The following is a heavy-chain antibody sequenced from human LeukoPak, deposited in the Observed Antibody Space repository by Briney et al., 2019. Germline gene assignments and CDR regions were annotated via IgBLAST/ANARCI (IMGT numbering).Heavy chain of an antibody. CDR3: AAIPLPDSRYFDWLTFDY. Sequence: ASVKVSCKASGFTFTSSAVQWVRQARGQRLEWIGWIVVGSGNTNYAQEFQERVTITRDMSTSTAYMELSSLRSEDTAVYYCAAIPLPDSRYFDWLTFDYWGQGTLVTVSS. CDR1: GFTFTSSA. D-gene: IGHD3-9*01. V-gene: IGHV1-58*01. J-gene: IGHJ4*02. CDR2: IVVGSGNT.